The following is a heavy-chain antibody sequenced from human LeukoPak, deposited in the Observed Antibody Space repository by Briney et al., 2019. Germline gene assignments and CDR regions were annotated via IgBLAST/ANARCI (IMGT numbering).Heavy chain of an antibody. J-gene: IGHJ5*02. CDR1: GFTFSSYE. V-gene: IGHV3-48*03. CDR2: ISSSGSTI. Sequence: GGSLRLSRAASGFTFSSYEMNWVRQAPGKGLEWVSYISSSGSTIYYADSVKGRFTISRDNAKNSLYLQMNSLRAEDTAVYYCARERNWFDPWGQGTPATVSS. CDR3: ARERNWFDP.